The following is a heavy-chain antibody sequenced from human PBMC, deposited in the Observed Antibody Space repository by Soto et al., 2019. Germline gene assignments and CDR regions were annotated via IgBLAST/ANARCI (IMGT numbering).Heavy chain of an antibody. CDR3: ARDSSGWSYYLDY. V-gene: IGHV3-33*01. D-gene: IGHD6-19*01. CDR1: GFTFSSYG. CDR2: IWYDGSNK. Sequence: ESGGGVVQPGRSLRLSCAASGFTFSSYGMHWVRQAPGKGLVWVAVIWYDGSNKYYADSVKGRFTISRDNSKNTLYLQMNSLRAEDTAVYYCARDSSGWSYYLDYWGQGTLVAVSS. J-gene: IGHJ4*02.